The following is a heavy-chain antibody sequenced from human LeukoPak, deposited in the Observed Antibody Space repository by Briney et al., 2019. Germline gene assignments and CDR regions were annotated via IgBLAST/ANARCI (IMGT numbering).Heavy chain of an antibody. CDR3: AKAGGSGSYGPDY. Sequence: GGSLRLSCAASGFTVSSNYMSWVRQAPGKGLEWVAVISYDGSNKYYADSVKGRSTISRDNSKNTLYLQMNSLRAEDTAVYYCAKAGGSGSYGPDYWGQGTLVTVSS. V-gene: IGHV3-30*18. CDR1: GFTVSSNY. D-gene: IGHD3-10*01. CDR2: ISYDGSNK. J-gene: IGHJ4*02.